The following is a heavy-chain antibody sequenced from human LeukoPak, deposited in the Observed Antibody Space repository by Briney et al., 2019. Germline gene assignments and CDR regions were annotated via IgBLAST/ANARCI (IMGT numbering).Heavy chain of an antibody. V-gene: IGHV3-30-3*01. CDR1: GFNFSLYS. CDR3: ARDRGPQGEYYLDF. CDR2: ISYLGTNK. J-gene: IGHJ4*02. D-gene: IGHD3-16*01. Sequence: GGSLRLSCAASGFNFSLYSVHWVRQAPGKGLEWVAVISYLGTNKNYADSVKGRFTISRDNSKNTLYLEVGSLRAEDTAVYYCARDRGPQGEYYLDFWGQGTLVTVSS.